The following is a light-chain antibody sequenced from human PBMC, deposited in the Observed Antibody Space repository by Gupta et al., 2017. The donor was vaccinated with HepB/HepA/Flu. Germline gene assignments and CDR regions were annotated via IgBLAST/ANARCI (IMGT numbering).Light chain of an antibody. CDR3: QQSDSTTA. CDR1: QSISSY. Sequence: DIQMTQSPSSLSASVGDRVTITCRASQSISSYLNWYQQKPGKAPKLLIYAASRLQSGGPSRFTGSGYGTDFTLTISRRQNHNFATYYFQQSDSTTAFRPGTKVEIK. V-gene: IGKV1-39*01. CDR2: AAS. J-gene: IGKJ1*01.